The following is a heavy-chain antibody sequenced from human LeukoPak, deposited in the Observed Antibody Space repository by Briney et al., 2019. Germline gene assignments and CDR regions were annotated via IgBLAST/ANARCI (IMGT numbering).Heavy chain of an antibody. V-gene: IGHV3-23*01. J-gene: IGHJ3*02. CDR1: GFTFSSYA. Sequence: GGSLRLSCAASGFTFSSYAMSWVRQAPGKGLEWVSAISGSGGSTYYADSVKGRFTISRDNSKNTLYLQMNSPRAEDTAVYYCAKGAPITMIVVVISSVAFDIWGQGTMVTVSS. D-gene: IGHD3-22*01. CDR2: ISGSGGST. CDR3: AKGAPITMIVVVISSVAFDI.